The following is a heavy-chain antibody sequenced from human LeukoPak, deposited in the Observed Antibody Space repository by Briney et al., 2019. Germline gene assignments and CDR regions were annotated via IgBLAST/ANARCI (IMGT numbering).Heavy chain of an antibody. Sequence: SETLSLTCAVSGYSISSGYYWGWIRQPPGKGLEWIGSIYHSGSTYYNPSLKSRVTISVDTSKNQFSLKLSSVTAADTAVYYCARRSSIMGSYLYYFDYWGQGTLVTVSS. D-gene: IGHD1-26*01. CDR2: IYHSGST. J-gene: IGHJ4*02. CDR3: ARRSSIMGSYLYYFDY. CDR1: GYSISSGYY. V-gene: IGHV4-38-2*01.